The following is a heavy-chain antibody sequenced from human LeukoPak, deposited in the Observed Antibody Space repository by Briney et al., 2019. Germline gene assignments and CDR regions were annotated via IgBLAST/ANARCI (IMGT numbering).Heavy chain of an antibody. J-gene: IGHJ4*02. CDR3: ARVRRYSSGWFDGY. V-gene: IGHV1-18*01. CDR2: ISAYNGNT. Sequence: ASVKVSCKASGYTFTSYGISWVRQAPGQGREGMGWISAYNGNTNYAQKLQGRVTMTTDRYTSKAYMQLRSLRSDDTAVYYCARVRRYSSGWFDGYWGQGTLVTVSS. CDR1: GYTFTSYG. D-gene: IGHD6-19*01.